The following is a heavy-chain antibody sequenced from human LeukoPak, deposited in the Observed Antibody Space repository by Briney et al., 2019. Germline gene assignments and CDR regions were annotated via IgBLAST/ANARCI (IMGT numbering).Heavy chain of an antibody. J-gene: IGHJ3*02. V-gene: IGHV3-66*01. CDR2: IYSGGST. Sequence: GGSLRLSCAASGFTVSSNYMSWVRQAPGKGLEWVSVIYSGGSTYYADSVKGRFTISRDNSKNTLYLQMNSLRAEDTAVYYCAKAVTVGPDAFDIWGQGTMVTVSS. CDR1: GFTVSSNY. CDR3: AKAVTVGPDAFDI. D-gene: IGHD2-21*02.